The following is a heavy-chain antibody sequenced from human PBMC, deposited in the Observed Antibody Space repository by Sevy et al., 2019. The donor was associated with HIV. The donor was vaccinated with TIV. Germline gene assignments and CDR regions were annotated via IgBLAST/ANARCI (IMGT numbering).Heavy chain of an antibody. D-gene: IGHD5-18*01. CDR3: VRDSRHTAMVKGVKDY. V-gene: IGHV3-11*01. CDR2: ISSSGSTI. Sequence: GGSLRLSCAASGFTFSDYYMSWIRQAPGKGLEWVSYISSSGSTIYYADSVKGRFTISRDNAKNSLYLQMNSLRAEDTAVYYCVRDSRHTAMVKGVKDYWGQGTLVTVSS. CDR1: GFTFSDYY. J-gene: IGHJ4*02.